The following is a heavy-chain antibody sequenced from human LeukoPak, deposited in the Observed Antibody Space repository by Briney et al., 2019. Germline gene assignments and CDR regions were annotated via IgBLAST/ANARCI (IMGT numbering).Heavy chain of an antibody. CDR2: IRYDGSNK. CDR1: GFTFSSYG. J-gene: IGHJ6*03. D-gene: IGHD3-10*01. Sequence: GGSLRLSCAASGFTFSSYGMHWVRQAPGKGLEWVAFIRYDGSNKYYADSVKGRFTISRDNSKNTLYLQMNSLRAEDTAVYYCAKDNLWFGENVYYMDVWGKGTTVTISS. CDR3: AKDNLWFGENVYYMDV. V-gene: IGHV3-30*02.